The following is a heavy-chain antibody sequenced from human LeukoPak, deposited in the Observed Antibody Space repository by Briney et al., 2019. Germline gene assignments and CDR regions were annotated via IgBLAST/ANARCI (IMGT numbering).Heavy chain of an antibody. J-gene: IGHJ4*02. CDR3: ARGPKKAVAGTVDY. V-gene: IGHV3-48*04. D-gene: IGHD6-19*01. Sequence: PGGSLRLSCAASGFTFSSYSMNWVRQAPGKGLEWVSYISSSSSTIYYADSVKGRFTISRDNAKNSLYLQMNSLRAEDTAVYYCARGPKKAVAGTVDYWGQGTLVTVSS. CDR1: GFTFSSYS. CDR2: ISSSSSTI.